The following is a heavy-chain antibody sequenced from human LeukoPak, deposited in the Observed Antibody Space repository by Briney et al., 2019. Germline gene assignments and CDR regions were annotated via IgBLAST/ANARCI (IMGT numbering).Heavy chain of an antibody. CDR1: GFTVSSNY. V-gene: IGHV3-53*04. Sequence: GGSLRLSCAASGFTVSSNYMSWVRQAPGKGLEWVSVIYSGGSTYYADSVRGGFTISRHNSKNTLYLQMNSLRAEDTAVYYCARHLGYCSGGSCYSGMDVWGQGTTVTVSS. J-gene: IGHJ6*02. D-gene: IGHD2-15*01. CDR2: IYSGGST. CDR3: ARHLGYCSGGSCYSGMDV.